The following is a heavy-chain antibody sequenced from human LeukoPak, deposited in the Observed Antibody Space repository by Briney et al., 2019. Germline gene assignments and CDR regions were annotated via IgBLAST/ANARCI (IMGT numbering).Heavy chain of an antibody. J-gene: IGHJ4*02. CDR1: GYSFTDYY. D-gene: IGHD4-17*01. V-gene: IGHV1-2*02. CDR2: INPNSGGT. CDR3: ARESYGDYVAQVDY. Sequence: ASVKVSCKASGYSFTDYYMYWVRQAPGQGLEWMGWINPNSGGTNYAQKFQGRVTMTRDTSISTAYMELSRLRSDDTAVYYCARESYGDYVAQVDYWGQGTLVTVSS.